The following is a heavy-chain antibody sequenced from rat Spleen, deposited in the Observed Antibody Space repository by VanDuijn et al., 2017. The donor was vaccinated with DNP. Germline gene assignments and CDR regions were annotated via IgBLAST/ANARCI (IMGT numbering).Heavy chain of an antibody. D-gene: IGHD1-2*01. V-gene: IGHV3-1*01. J-gene: IGHJ2*01. CDR1: GYSITRSY. CDR3: ARFLPFDY. Sequence: EVQLQESGPGLVKPSQSLSLTCSVTGYSITRSYRWNWIRKFPGNEMEWMRLINYNGATNYHPSLKSRISITRDTSKNQFFLQLNSVTTEDTATYYCARFLPFDYWGQGVMVTVSA. CDR2: INYNGAT.